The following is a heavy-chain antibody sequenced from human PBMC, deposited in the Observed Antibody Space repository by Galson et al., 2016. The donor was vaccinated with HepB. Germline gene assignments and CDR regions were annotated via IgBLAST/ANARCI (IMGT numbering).Heavy chain of an antibody. CDR3: AREVEYSSSQFDY. Sequence: SLRLSCAASGFTFSIYAMSWVRQAPGKGLEWVSAISSSGSRTHYADSVKGRFTISRDNSKNTLDLQMNSLRAEDTAVYYCAREVEYSSSQFDYWGQGNLVTVSS. CDR2: ISSSGSRT. D-gene: IGHD5-12*01. CDR1: GFTFSIYA. J-gene: IGHJ4*02. V-gene: IGHV3-23*01.